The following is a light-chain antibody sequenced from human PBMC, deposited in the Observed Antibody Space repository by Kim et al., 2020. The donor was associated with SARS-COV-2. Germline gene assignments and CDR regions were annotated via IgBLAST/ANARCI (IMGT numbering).Light chain of an antibody. J-gene: IGLJ2*01. CDR3: CSYAGTYTKV. Sequence: GESVTISCTGSSSDVGGYNSVSWYQQHPGKAPKLMIYEVNKLPAGVPDRFSGSKSGNTASLTISGLQAEEEADYYCCSYAGTYTKVFGGGTKLTVL. CDR2: EVN. CDR1: SSDVGGYNS. V-gene: IGLV2-11*01.